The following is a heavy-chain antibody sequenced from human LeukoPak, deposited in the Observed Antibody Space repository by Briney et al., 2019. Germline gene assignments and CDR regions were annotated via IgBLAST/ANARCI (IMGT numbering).Heavy chain of an antibody. D-gene: IGHD6-6*01. CDR3: GRVGGRSKAAKGDAFDI. CDR1: GFTFSSYS. J-gene: IGHJ3*02. V-gene: IGHV3-21*01. Sequence: GGSLRLSCVASGFTFSSYSMNWVRQAPGKGLEWVSSISSGSTYMYYADSVKGRFTISRDNAQNSMYLQMNSLRAEDTAVYYCGRVGGRSKAAKGDAFDIWGQGTMVTVSS. CDR2: ISSGSTYM.